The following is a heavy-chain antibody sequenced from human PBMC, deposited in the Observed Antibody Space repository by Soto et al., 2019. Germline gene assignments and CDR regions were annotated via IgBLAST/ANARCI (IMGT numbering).Heavy chain of an antibody. Sequence: SETLSLTCSVSGYSVGSSDYYWAWIRQPPREGLEWIGSMFYSGLTYYNPSLKSRVTLSVDTYKSRFSLTLTCVTAADTAVNNCARGAAGREFDWLPPLDSWGQGTLVTVSS. CDR2: MFYSGLT. J-gene: IGHJ4*02. D-gene: IGHD3-9*01. V-gene: IGHV4-39*01. CDR1: GYSVGSSDYY. CDR3: ARGAAGREFDWLPPLDS.